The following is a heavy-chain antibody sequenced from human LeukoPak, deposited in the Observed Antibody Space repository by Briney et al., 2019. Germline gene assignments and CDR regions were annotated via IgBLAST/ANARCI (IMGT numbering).Heavy chain of an antibody. CDR3: ARADYELLWFGELLFVLDY. CDR2: INHSGST. CDR1: GGSFSGYY. D-gene: IGHD3-10*01. J-gene: IGHJ4*02. V-gene: IGHV4-34*01. Sequence: SETLSLTCAVYGGSFSGYYWSWIRQPPGKGLEWIGEINHSGSTNYNPSLKSRVTISVDTSKNQFSLKLNSVTAADTAVYYCARADYELLWFGELLFVLDYRGQGTLVTVSS.